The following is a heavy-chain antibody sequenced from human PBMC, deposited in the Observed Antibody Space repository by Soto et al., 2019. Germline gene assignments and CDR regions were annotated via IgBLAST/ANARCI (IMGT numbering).Heavy chain of an antibody. Sequence: ASVKVSCKASGYAFTSYGISWVRQAPGQGLEWMGWISNYDGDSKYAEDLQGRVIMTTDTSTSTAYMELRSLRTDDTATYYCGRSDSSGYYYYGMDVWGQGTTVTVSS. CDR3: GRSDSSGYYYYGMDV. CDR1: GYAFTSYG. V-gene: IGHV1-18*01. CDR2: ISNYDGDS. D-gene: IGHD3-22*01. J-gene: IGHJ6*02.